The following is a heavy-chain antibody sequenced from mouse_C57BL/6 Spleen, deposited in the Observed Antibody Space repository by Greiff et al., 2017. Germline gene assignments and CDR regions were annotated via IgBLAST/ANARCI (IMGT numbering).Heavy chain of an antibody. D-gene: IGHD1-1*01. CDR1: GYTFTSYW. V-gene: IGHV1-55*01. Sequence: QVQLQQPGAELVKPGASVKMSCKASGYTFTSYWITWVKQRPGQGLEWIGDIYPGSGSTNYNEKFKSKATLTVDTSSSTAYMQLSSLTSEDSAVYYCARGDLPYYYGGHYAMDYWGQGTSVTVSS. CDR2: IYPGSGST. CDR3: ARGDLPYYYGGHYAMDY. J-gene: IGHJ4*01.